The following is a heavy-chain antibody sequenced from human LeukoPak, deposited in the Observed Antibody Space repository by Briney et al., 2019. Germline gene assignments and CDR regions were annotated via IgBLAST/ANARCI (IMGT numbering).Heavy chain of an antibody. CDR2: IYYSGST. J-gene: IGHJ4*02. Sequence: SETLSLTCTVSGGSISSSSYYWGWIRQPPGKGLEWIGSIYYSGSTYYNPSLKSRVTISVDTSKNQFSLKLSSVTAADTAVYYCARASSGYFDYWGQGILVTVSS. D-gene: IGHD3-10*01. V-gene: IGHV4-39*07. CDR3: ARASSGYFDY. CDR1: GGSISSSSYY.